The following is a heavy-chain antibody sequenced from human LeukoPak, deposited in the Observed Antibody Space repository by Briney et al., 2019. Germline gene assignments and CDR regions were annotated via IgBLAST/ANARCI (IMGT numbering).Heavy chain of an antibody. CDR3: ARDPGRGYDYVWGSYRPFDY. CDR2: INPSGGST. Sequence: ASVKVSCKASGYTFTSYYMHWVRQAPGQGLEWMGIINPSGGSTSYAQKFQGRVTMTRDTSTSTVYMELSSLRSEDTAVYYCARDPGRGYDYVWGSYRPFDYWGQGTLVTVSS. CDR1: GYTFTSYY. J-gene: IGHJ4*02. D-gene: IGHD3-16*02. V-gene: IGHV1-46*01.